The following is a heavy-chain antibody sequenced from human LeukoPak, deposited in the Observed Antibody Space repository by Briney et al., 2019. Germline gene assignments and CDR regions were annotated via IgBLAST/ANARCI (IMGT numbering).Heavy chain of an antibody. CDR3: ARETPGAGHFDY. CDR2: ISSSSSYI. Sequence: GGSLRLSCAASGFTFSSYSMNWVRQAPGKGLEWVSSISSSSSYIYYADSVKGRFTISRDNAKNSLYLQMNSLRAEDTAVYYCARETPGAGHFDYWGQGSLVTVSS. V-gene: IGHV3-21*01. J-gene: IGHJ4*02. D-gene: IGHD7-27*01. CDR1: GFTFSSYS.